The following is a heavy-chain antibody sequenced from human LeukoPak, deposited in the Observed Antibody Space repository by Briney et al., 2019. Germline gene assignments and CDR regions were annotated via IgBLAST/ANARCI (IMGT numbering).Heavy chain of an antibody. J-gene: IGHJ1*01. CDR2: IWYDESNK. CDR3: ARLDGYQDAEYLQH. D-gene: IGHD5-24*01. V-gene: IGHV3-33*01. Sequence: GGSLRLSCAASGFTFISYGMHWVRAALGKGLGWVAVIWYDESNKYYGGSVKGRFTISRDNSKKPLYLQMSSLRVEDTAVYYCARLDGYQDAEYLQHWGQGTLVSVS. CDR1: GFTFISYG.